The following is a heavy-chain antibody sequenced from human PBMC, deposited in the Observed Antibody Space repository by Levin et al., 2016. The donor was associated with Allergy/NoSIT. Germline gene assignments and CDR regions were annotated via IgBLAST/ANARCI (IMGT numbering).Heavy chain of an antibody. J-gene: IGHJ6*02. CDR2: IYYSGST. CDR3: ASSDFGYYYYGMGV. D-gene: IGHD3-3*01. V-gene: IGHV4-61*01. CDR1: GASVSSGSYY. Sequence: SETLSLTCTVSGASVSSGSYYWSWIRQPPEKRLEWIGYIYYSGSTNYNPSPKSRLTMSIDTSKNQFSLKLSSVTAADTAVYYCASSDFGYYYYGMGVWGQGTTVTVSS.